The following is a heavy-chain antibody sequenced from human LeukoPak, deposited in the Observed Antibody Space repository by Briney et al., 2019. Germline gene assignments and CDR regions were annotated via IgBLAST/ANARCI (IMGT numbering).Heavy chain of an antibody. CDR2: INPSGST. J-gene: IGHJ5*02. CDR1: GYSITTHD. D-gene: IGHD5-12*01. V-gene: IGHV1-46*01. CDR3: ARERNTAYDFDWFDP. Sequence: ASVKVSCKASGYSITTHDMHWVRQAPGQGLEWMGIINPSGSTTYAQKFQGRVTMTRDTSTSTVYTELTSLRSEDTAVYYCARERNTAYDFDWFDPWGQGTLVTVSS.